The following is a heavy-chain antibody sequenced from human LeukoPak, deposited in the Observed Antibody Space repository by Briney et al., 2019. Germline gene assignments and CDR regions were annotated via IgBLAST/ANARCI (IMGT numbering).Heavy chain of an antibody. Sequence: GGSLRLSXAASGFTFSSYSMNWVRQAPGKGLEWVSSICSSSSYIYYADSVKGRFTISRDNAKNSLYLQMNSLRAEDTAVYYCASGFKYYYYSSGYYFPYYFDYWGQGTLVTVSS. J-gene: IGHJ4*02. V-gene: IGHV3-21*01. CDR3: ASGFKYYYYSSGYYFPYYFDY. D-gene: IGHD3-22*01. CDR2: ICSSSSYI. CDR1: GFTFSSYS.